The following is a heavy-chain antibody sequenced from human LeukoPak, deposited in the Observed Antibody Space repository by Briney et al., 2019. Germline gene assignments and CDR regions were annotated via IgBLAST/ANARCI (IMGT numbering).Heavy chain of an antibody. CDR2: INPNSGGT. D-gene: IGHD2-2*01. CDR1: GYTLTGYY. CDR3: ARGRCSSRSCYLFDY. J-gene: IGHJ4*02. V-gene: IGHV1-2*02. Sequence: ASVKVSCKAAGYTLTGYYMHWVRQAPGQGLEWMGWINPNSGGTSYAQKFQGRVTMTRDTSISTAYMELSRLGSDDTAVYYCARGRCSSRSCYLFDYWAREPWSPSPQ.